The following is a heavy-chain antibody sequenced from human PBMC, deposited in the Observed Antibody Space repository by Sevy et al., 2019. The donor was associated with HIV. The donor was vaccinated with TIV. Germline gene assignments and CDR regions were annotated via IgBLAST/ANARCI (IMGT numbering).Heavy chain of an antibody. Sequence: GGSLRLSCAASGFTFSSYGMHWVRQAPGKGLEWVAVIWYDGSNKYYADSGKGRFTNSRDNSKNTLYLQMNSLRAEDTAVYYCARDNRHCSSTSCPVDDAFDIWGQGTMVTVSS. D-gene: IGHD2-2*01. V-gene: IGHV3-33*01. CDR3: ARDNRHCSSTSCPVDDAFDI. J-gene: IGHJ3*02. CDR1: GFTFSSYG. CDR2: IWYDGSNK.